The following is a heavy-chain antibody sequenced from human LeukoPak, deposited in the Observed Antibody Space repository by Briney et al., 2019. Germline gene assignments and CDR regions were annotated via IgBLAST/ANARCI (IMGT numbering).Heavy chain of an antibody. J-gene: IGHJ4*02. Sequence: SETLSLTCTVSGGSISSYYWSWIRQPPGKGLEWIGYIYYSGSTNYNPSLKSRVTISVDTSKNRFSLKLSSVTAADTAVYYCARHEEGYSYLYYFDYWGQGTLATVSS. D-gene: IGHD5-18*01. CDR3: ARHEEGYSYLYYFDY. CDR2: IYYSGST. V-gene: IGHV4-59*08. CDR1: GGSISSYY.